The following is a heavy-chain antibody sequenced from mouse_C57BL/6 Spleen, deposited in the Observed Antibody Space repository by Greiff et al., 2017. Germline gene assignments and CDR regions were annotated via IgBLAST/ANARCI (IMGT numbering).Heavy chain of an antibody. V-gene: IGHV1-82*01. CDR3: ASGLLLPVLAMDY. CDR2: IYPGDGDT. Sequence: VQLQQSGPELVKPGASVKISCKASGYAFSSSWMNWVKQRPGKGLEWIGRIYPGDGDTNYNGKFKGKATLTADKSSSTAYMQLSSLTSEDSAVYFCASGLLLPVLAMDYWGQGTSVTVSS. D-gene: IGHD1-1*01. CDR1: GYAFSSSW. J-gene: IGHJ4*01.